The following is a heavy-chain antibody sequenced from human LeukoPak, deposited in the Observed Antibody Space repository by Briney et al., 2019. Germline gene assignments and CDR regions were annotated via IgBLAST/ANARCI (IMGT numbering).Heavy chain of an antibody. Sequence: GGSLRLSCAASGFTFSNYEMNWVRQAPGKGLEWVSYISGSGSTIYYADSVKGRLTISRENAKNSLYLQMNSLRAEDTAVYYCASFTDYWGQGTLVTVSS. J-gene: IGHJ4*02. CDR2: ISGSGSTI. V-gene: IGHV3-48*03. CDR3: ASFTDY. CDR1: GFTFSNYE.